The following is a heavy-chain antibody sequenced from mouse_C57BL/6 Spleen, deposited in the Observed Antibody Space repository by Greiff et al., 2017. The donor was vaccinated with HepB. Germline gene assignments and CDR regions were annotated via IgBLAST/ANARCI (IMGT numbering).Heavy chain of an antibody. CDR2: IWGVGST. D-gene: IGHD2-2*01. J-gene: IGHJ3*01. V-gene: IGHV2-6*01. CDR1: GFSLTSYG. CDR3: ARGSTMVTTGAWFAY. Sequence: VKLEESGPGLVAPSQSLSITCTVSGFSLTSYGVDWVRQSPGKGLEWLGVIWGVGSTNYNSALKSRLSISKDNSKSQVFLKMNSLQTDDTAMYYCARGSTMVTTGAWFAYWGQGTLVTVSA.